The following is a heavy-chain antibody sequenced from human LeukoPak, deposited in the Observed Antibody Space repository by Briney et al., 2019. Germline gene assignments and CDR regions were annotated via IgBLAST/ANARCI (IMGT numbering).Heavy chain of an antibody. Sequence: SETLSLTCTVSGGSISNSSYYWGWIRQPPGKGLEWIGSIYYSGSTYYNPSLKSRVTISVDTSKNQFSLKLSSVTAADTAVYYCARLYAHYYYGSGSQVHFDYWGQGTLVTVSS. CDR2: IYYSGST. CDR1: GGSISNSSYY. CDR3: ARLYAHYYYGSGSQVHFDY. D-gene: IGHD3-10*01. V-gene: IGHV4-39*01. J-gene: IGHJ4*02.